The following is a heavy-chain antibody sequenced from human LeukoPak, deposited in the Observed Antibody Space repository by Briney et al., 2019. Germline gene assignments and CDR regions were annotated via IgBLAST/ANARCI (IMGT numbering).Heavy chain of an antibody. CDR2: IYYTGST. CDR3: ARDRYGSGTLEY. CDR1: GGSISSNY. D-gene: IGHD3-10*01. Sequence: NSSETLSLTCTISGGSISSNYWSWIRQPPGKGLEWIGYIYYTGSTNYNPSPKSRVTISVDMSKNQFSLKLSSMTAADTAFYYCARDRYGSGTLEYWGQGTLVTVSS. V-gene: IGHV4-59*01. J-gene: IGHJ4*02.